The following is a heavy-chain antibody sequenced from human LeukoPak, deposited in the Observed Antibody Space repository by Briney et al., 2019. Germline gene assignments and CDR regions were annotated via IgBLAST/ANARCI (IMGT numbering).Heavy chain of an antibody. CDR3: AKVDYGSGSYPDY. J-gene: IGHJ4*02. D-gene: IGHD3-10*01. Sequence: QSGGSLRLSCAASGFTFSSYGMHWVRQALGKGLEWVAFIRYDGSNKYYADSVKGRFTISRDNSKNTLYLQMNSLRAEDTAVYYCAKVDYGSGSYPDYWGQGTLVTVSS. CDR2: IRYDGSNK. CDR1: GFTFSSYG. V-gene: IGHV3-30*02.